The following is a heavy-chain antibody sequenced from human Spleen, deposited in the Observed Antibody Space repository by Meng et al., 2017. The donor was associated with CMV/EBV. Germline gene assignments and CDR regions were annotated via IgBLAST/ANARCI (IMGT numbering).Heavy chain of an antibody. CDR2: IYNSGST. V-gene: IGHV4-30-4*01. CDR1: GGSISSSNYY. J-gene: IGHJ2*01. Sequence: QVQLQESGPGLVKPSQTLSPTCTVSGGSISSSNYYWSWIRQPPGKGLEWSGHIYNSGSTYYNPSLKSRITISVDTSKNQFSLKLSSVTAADTAVYYCARGQKGYFDLWGRGALVTASS. CDR3: ARGQKGYFDL.